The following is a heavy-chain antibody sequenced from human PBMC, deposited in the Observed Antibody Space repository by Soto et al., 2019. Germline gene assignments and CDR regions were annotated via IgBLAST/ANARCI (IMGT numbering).Heavy chain of an antibody. V-gene: IGHV3-53*02. J-gene: IGHJ4*02. CDR2: IYAGGST. Sequence: EVQLVETGGGLTQPGGSLRLSCENSGFTVNSDYMSWVRQAPGKGLECVSIIYAGGSTYYADSVRGRFTISSDNSRNTLYLQMNSLRVEDTAVYYCARSFDYGYIHHWGQGTLVTVSS. D-gene: IGHD3-10*01. CDR3: ARSFDYGYIHH. CDR1: GFTVNSDY.